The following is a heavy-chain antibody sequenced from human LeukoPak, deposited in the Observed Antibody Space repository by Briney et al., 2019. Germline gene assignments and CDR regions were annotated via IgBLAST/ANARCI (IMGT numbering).Heavy chain of an antibody. V-gene: IGHV5-51*01. J-gene: IGHJ4*02. CDR3: ARRGQQLDHFDY. D-gene: IGHD6-13*01. Sequence: PGESLKISCEGSGYSFPTYWIGWVRQMPGKGLEWMGIIYPADSDIIYGPSFQGQVTISADKSISTAYLQWSSLKASDTAMYYCARRGQQLDHFDYWGQGTLVTVSS. CDR2: IYPADSDI. CDR1: GYSFPTYW.